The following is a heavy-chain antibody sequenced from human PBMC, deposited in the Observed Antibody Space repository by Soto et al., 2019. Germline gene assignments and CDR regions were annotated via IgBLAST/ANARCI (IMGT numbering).Heavy chain of an antibody. CDR1: GYTFTSYG. V-gene: IGHV1-18*01. CDR2: ISAYNGNT. CDR3: AREFRGYSGYDSGPSFDY. D-gene: IGHD5-12*01. Sequence: ASVKVSCKASGYTFTSYGISWVRQAPGQGLEWMGWISAYNGNTNYAQKLQGRVTMTSDTSTSTAYMELRSLRSDDTAVYYCAREFRGYSGYDSGPSFDYWGQGTLVTVSS. J-gene: IGHJ4*02.